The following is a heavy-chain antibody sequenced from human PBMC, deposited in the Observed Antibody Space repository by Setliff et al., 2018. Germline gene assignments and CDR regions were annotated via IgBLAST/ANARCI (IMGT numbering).Heavy chain of an antibody. CDR2: ISGYNGNT. J-gene: IGHJ4*02. D-gene: IGHD5-18*01. CDR1: GYTFTTYA. Sequence: ASVKVSCKTSGYTFTTYAISWMRQAPGQGLEWVGWISGYNGNTIYAQNFQDRVTMTTDASTNTAYMELRSLGSDDTAVYYCATFRGYTYGYDYWGQGTLVTVSS. V-gene: IGHV1-18*01. CDR3: ATFRGYTYGYDY.